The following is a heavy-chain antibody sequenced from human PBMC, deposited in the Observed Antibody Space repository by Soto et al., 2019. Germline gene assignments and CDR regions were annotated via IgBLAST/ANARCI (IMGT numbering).Heavy chain of an antibody. D-gene: IGHD3-16*02. CDR2: ISGSGGST. V-gene: IGHV3-23*01. J-gene: IGHJ4*02. Sequence: GGSLRLSCAASGFTFSSYAMSWVRQAPGKGLEWVSAISGSGGSTYYADSVKGRFTISRDNSKNTLYLQMNSLRAEDTAVYYCAKVERVDYVWGSYRYGSDYWGPGTLVTVFS. CDR1: GFTFSSYA. CDR3: AKVERVDYVWGSYRYGSDY.